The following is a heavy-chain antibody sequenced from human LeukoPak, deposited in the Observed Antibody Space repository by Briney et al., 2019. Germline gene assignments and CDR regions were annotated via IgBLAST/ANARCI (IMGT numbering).Heavy chain of an antibody. J-gene: IGHJ4*02. D-gene: IGHD1-1*01. V-gene: IGHV3-30*18. Sequence: GGSLRLSCAASGFXFSSYGIHWVRQAPGKGLEWVAVISDDGRNKKYADSVRGRFTISRDDSNNTLYLQINSLRAEDTGVYYCAKDRETTASGTFDYWGQGTLVTVSS. CDR2: ISDDGRNK. CDR1: GFXFSSYG. CDR3: AKDRETTASGTFDY.